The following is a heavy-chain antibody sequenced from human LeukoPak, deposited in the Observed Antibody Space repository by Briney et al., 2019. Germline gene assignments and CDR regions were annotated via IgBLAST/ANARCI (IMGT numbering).Heavy chain of an antibody. CDR1: GFTFSSYG. V-gene: IGHV3-33*01. Sequence: PGRSLRLSCAASGFTFSSYGMHWVRQAPGKGLEWVAVIWYDGSNKYYADSVKGRFTISRDNSKNTLYLQMNSLRAEGTAVYYCARDADPAGEGPDYWGQGTLVTVSS. J-gene: IGHJ4*02. CDR2: IWYDGSNK. D-gene: IGHD3-10*01. CDR3: ARDADPAGEGPDY.